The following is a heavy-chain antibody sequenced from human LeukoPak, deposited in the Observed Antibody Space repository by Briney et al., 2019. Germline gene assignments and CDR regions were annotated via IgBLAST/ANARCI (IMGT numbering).Heavy chain of an antibody. D-gene: IGHD3-3*01. V-gene: IGHV4-38-2*01. Sequence: SETQSLTCAVSGYSISSGYYWGWIRQPPGKGLEWIGSIYHSGSTYYNPSLKSRVTISVDTSKNQFSLKLSSVTAADTAVYYCARHPVFLEWLANWFDPWGQGTLVTVSS. CDR3: ARHPVFLEWLANWFDP. CDR2: IYHSGST. J-gene: IGHJ5*02. CDR1: GYSISSGYY.